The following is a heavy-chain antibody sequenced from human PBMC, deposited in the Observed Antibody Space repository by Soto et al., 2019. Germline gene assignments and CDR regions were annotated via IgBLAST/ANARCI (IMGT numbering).Heavy chain of an antibody. D-gene: IGHD5-12*01. CDR1: GGSFSGYY. J-gene: IGHJ4*02. CDR2: INHSGST. CDR3: AIGSGYEIY. Sequence: QVQLQQWGAGLLKPSETLSLTCAVYGGSFSGYYWSWIRQPPGKGLEWIGEINHSGSTNYNPSLKSRVTISVDTSKSQFSLKLSSVSAADTAVYYCAIGSGYEIYWGQGTLVTVSS. V-gene: IGHV4-34*01.